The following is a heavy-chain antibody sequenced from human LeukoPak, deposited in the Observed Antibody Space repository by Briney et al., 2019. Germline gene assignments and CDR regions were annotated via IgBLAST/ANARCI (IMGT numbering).Heavy chain of an antibody. CDR1: GYSISSGYY. Sequence: SETLSLTCTVSGYSISSGYYWGWIRQPPGKGLEWIGSIYHSGSTYYNPSLKSRVTISVDTSKNQFSLKLSSVTAADTAVYYCARDSVDTIFGVVINTENYNWFDPWGQGTLVTVSS. V-gene: IGHV4-38-2*02. D-gene: IGHD3-3*01. J-gene: IGHJ5*02. CDR2: IYHSGST. CDR3: ARDSVDTIFGVVINTENYNWFDP.